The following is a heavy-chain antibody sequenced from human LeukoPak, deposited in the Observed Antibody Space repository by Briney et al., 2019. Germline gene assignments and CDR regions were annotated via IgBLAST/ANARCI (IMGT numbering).Heavy chain of an antibody. CDR1: GGSISSSSYY. CDR2: IYYSGST. CDR3: ARGFYDSSGYHPIPFDY. V-gene: IGHV4-39*07. J-gene: IGHJ4*02. D-gene: IGHD3-22*01. Sequence: SETLSLTCTVSGGSISSSSYYWGWIRQPPGKGLEWIGSIYYSGSTYYNPSLKSRVTISVDTSKNQFSLKLSSVTAADTAVYYCARGFYDSSGYHPIPFDYWGQGTLVTVSS.